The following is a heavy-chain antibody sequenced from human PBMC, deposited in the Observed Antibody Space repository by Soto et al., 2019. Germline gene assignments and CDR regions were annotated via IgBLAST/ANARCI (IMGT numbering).Heavy chain of an antibody. CDR3: ARGLSRSFDY. D-gene: IGHD3-10*01. CDR2: IYTSGST. V-gene: IGHV4-4*07. Sequence: WETLSLTCTASGGSISSYYWSWIRQPAGEELEWIGRIYTSGSTSYNPSLKSRVTMSVDTSKSQFSLRLSSVTAADTAVYYCARGLSRSFDYWGPGSLVTVSS. CDR1: GGSISSYY. J-gene: IGHJ4*02.